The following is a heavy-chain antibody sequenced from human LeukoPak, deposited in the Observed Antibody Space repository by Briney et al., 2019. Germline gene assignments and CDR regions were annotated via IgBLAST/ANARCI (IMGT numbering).Heavy chain of an antibody. CDR3: ARVAKDCGGDCFVDS. J-gene: IGHJ4*02. D-gene: IGHD2-21*01. CDR2: VYYGGST. CDR1: GYTVSSNS. V-gene: IGHV3-66*01. Sequence: PGGSLKLSCAPSGYTVSSNSVSWIRQIPGKGLEWVSAVYYGGSTFYADSVKGRFTISRDILKNTWNLQMNSLRAEDTAVYYCARVAKDCGGDCFVDSWGQGTQVTVSS.